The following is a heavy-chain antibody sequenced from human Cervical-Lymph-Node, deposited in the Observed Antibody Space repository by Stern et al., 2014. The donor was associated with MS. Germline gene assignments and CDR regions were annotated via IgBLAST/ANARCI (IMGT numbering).Heavy chain of an antibody. V-gene: IGHV1-18*01. J-gene: IGHJ4*02. CDR2: ISGYNGNT. CDR3: AWAGYDVSGLSDY. D-gene: IGHD5-12*01. Sequence: VQLVESGAEVKKPGASVKVSYKTSAYNFTNYGVTWVRRAPGQGLEWMGWISGYNGNTKYEQKFQGRVAMTTDTSTKTAYMELRSLRSSDTAVYYCAWAGYDVSGLSDYWGQGTLVTVSS. CDR1: AYNFTNYG.